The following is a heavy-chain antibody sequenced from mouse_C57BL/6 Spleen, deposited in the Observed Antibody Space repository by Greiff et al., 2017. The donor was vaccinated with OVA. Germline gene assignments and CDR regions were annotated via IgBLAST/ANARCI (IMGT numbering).Heavy chain of an antibody. V-gene: IGHV14-4*01. CDR2: IDPENGDT. CDR1: GFNIKDDY. J-gene: IGHJ2*01. CDR3: TTPNWGLDY. D-gene: IGHD4-1*01. Sequence: VQLQQSGAELVSPGASVKLSCTASGFNIKDDYMHWVKQRPEQGLEWIGWIDPENGDTEYASKFQGKAPLTADTSSNTAYLQLSSLTSEDTAVYYCTTPNWGLDYWGQTPTLTVAS.